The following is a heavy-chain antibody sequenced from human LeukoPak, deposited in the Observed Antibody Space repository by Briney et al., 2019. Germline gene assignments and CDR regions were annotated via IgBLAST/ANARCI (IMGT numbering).Heavy chain of an antibody. CDR1: GYTFTGYY. J-gene: IGHJ4*02. D-gene: IGHD3-22*01. V-gene: IGHV1-2*02. Sequence: ASVKVSCKASGYTFTGYYMHWVRQAPGQGLEWMGWINPNSGGTNYAQKFQGRVTMTRDTSISTAYMELSRLRSDDTAVYYCARRKYYYDSSGYYYPTTSPYYFDYWGRGSLVTVSS. CDR2: INPNSGGT. CDR3: ARRKYYYDSSGYYYPTTSPYYFDY.